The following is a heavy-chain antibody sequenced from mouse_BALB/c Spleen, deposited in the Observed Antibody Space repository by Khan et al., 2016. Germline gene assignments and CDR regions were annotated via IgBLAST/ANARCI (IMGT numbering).Heavy chain of an antibody. CDR3: SRENQVYYDSMDY. CDR2: ICYEGSI. V-gene: IGHV12-1-1*01. CDR1: GFSITSSNYC. J-gene: IGHJ4*01. Sequence: LEVSGPAVIKPSQSLSLTCIVSGFSITSSNYCWHWIRQPPGKGLEWMGRICYEGSIYYSSSIKSRSTISRDTSLNKFFIKLTSVTNEDTAMYYCSRENQVYYDSMDYWGQGTSVTVSS.